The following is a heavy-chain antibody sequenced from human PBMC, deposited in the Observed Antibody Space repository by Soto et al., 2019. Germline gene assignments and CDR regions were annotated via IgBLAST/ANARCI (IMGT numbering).Heavy chain of an antibody. Sequence: QVQLVESGGGVVQPGRSLRLSCAASGFTFSSYAMHWVRQAPGTGLEWVAVISYEGSNKYYADSVKGRFTISRDNSKNTLYLQMNSLRTEDTAVYYCARVLGGMATVPFDYWGQGALVTVSP. CDR2: ISYEGSNK. V-gene: IGHV3-30-3*01. CDR1: GFTFSSYA. J-gene: IGHJ4*02. CDR3: ARVLGGMATVPFDY. D-gene: IGHD4-4*01.